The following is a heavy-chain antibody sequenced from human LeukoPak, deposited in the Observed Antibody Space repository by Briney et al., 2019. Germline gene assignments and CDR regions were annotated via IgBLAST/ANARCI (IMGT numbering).Heavy chain of an antibody. CDR3: AGPSDDEWLVTKRELDC. CDR1: GFSFSYNA. D-gene: IGHD5-12*01. V-gene: IGHV3-23*01. J-gene: IGHJ4*02. Sequence: PAGTLRLSCAASGFSFSYNAMTWVRQSPGKGLEWVSAISGSGGNTYYADSVKGRFTISRDNSKNTLFLQMTSLRAEDTAVYYCAGPSDDEWLVTKRELDCWGQGTLVTVSS. CDR2: ISGSGGNT.